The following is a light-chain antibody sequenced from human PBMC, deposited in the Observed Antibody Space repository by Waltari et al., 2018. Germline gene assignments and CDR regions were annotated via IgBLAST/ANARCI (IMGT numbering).Light chain of an antibody. Sequence: SALTQPRSVSGSPGQSVPTPCTGTTSDVGGYNYVSWYQHHPGKAPKLMIFDVTQRPSGVPDRFSGSKSANTASLTISGLQAEDEADYYCCSFAGTYTWVFGGGTKVTVL. CDR3: CSFAGTYTWV. V-gene: IGLV2-11*01. J-gene: IGLJ3*02. CDR2: DVT. CDR1: TSDVGGYNY.